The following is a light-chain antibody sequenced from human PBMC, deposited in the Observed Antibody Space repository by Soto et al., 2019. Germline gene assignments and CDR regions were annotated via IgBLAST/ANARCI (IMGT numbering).Light chain of an antibody. V-gene: IGKV3-15*01. CDR1: QSVSSN. CDR2: GAS. J-gene: IGKJ5*01. Sequence: EIVMTQSPATLSVSPGERATLSCRASQSVSSNLAWYKQKPGQAPRLLIYGASTRATGIPARFSGSGSGTEFTLTISSLEPEDFEVYYCQHRSIWPVSFGQGTRLEIK. CDR3: QHRSIWPVS.